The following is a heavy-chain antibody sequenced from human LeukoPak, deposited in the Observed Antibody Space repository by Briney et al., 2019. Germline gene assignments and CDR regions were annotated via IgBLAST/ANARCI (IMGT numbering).Heavy chain of an antibody. CDR1: GFTFDDYA. V-gene: IGHV3-9*01. Sequence: SLGLSCVASGFTFDDYAMHWVRQAPGKGLEWVSGISWNSGSIGYADSVKGRFTISRDNAKNSLYLQMNSLRAEDTALYYCAKGPPGIAAAGTARSYFDYWGQGTLVTVSS. J-gene: IGHJ4*02. CDR2: ISWNSGSI. CDR3: AKGPPGIAAAGTARSYFDY. D-gene: IGHD6-13*01.